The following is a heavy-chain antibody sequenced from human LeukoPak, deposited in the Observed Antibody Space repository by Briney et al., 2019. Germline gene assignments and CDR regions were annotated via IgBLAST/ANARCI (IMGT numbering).Heavy chain of an antibody. D-gene: IGHD6-19*01. V-gene: IGHV1-18*01. CDR1: GGTFSSYA. CDR3: ARDSSSGWPVYYYYGMDV. J-gene: IGHJ6*02. CDR2: ISAYNGNT. Sequence: ASVKVSCKASGGTFSSYAISWVRQAPGQGLEWMGWISAYNGNTNYAQKLQGRVTMTTDTSTSTAYMELRSLRSDDTAVYHCARDSSSGWPVYYYYGMDVWGQGTTVTVSS.